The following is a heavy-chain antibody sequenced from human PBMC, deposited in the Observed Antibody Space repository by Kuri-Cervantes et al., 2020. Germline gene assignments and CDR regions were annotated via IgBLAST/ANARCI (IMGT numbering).Heavy chain of an antibody. CDR2: IKQDGSAK. CDR1: GFTFSSYW. D-gene: IGHD3-3*02. J-gene: IGHJ4*02. CDR3: AYWDGISNNFYGPFDY. Sequence: GESLKISCAASGFTFSSYWMSWVRQAPGKGLEWVANIKQDGSAKYYVDSVKGRFTISRDNAKNSLYLQMNSLRAEDTAVYYCAYWDGISNNFYGPFDYWGQGTLVTVSS. V-gene: IGHV3-7*01.